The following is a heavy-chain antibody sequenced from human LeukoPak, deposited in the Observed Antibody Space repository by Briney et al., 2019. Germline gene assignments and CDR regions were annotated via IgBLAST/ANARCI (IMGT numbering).Heavy chain of an antibody. D-gene: IGHD1-20*01. CDR2: IYYSGST. J-gene: IGHJ4*02. Sequence: PSQTLSLTCTVSGGSISSGGYYWSWIRQHPGKGLEWIGYIYYSGSTYYNPSLKSRVTISVERSKNQFSLKLSSATAADTAVYYCARGNNWNLNFDYWGQGTLVTVSS. V-gene: IGHV4-31*03. CDR1: GGSISSGGYY. CDR3: ARGNNWNLNFDY.